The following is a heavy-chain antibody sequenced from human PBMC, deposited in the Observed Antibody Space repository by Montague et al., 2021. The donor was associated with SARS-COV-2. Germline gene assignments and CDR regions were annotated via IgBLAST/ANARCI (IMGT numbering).Heavy chain of an antibody. V-gene: IGHV4-34*01. D-gene: IGHD3-10*01. CDR3: ASGQVTAFAILSVFPAAGALDS. J-gene: IGHJ3*01. Sequence: SETLSLTCAGYVQSFNEYYRRRAGQHPGEGQAWYGDITHRGNVKYNPSLQNRVTMSVDKSKNQFSLKLTSATAADTATYYCASGQVTAFAILSVFPAAGALDSWGRGTTVTVSS. CDR2: ITHRGNV. CDR1: VQSFNEYY.